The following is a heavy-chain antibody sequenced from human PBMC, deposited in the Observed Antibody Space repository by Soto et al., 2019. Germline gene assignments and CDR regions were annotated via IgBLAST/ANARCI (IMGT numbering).Heavy chain of an antibody. D-gene: IGHD4-17*01. J-gene: IGHJ4*02. CDR2: ISYDGGNK. CDR3: SSSPDYGDFIFDY. V-gene: IGHV3-30*03. Sequence: GGALICSCAASRFTFGSDGTHWAGQAPGKGLAWGAVISYDGGNKYYAASGKCRFTIPRDNSKTTLHLQFNSTRAEATAASFCSSSPDYGDFIFDYWGQGSLVTVS. CDR1: RFTFGSDG.